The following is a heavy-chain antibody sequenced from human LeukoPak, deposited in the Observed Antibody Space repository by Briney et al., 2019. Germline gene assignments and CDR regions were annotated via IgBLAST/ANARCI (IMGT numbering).Heavy chain of an antibody. CDR1: GYSFTSYW. CDR3: ARPSSSWSAYDAFDI. Sequence: GESLKISCKGSGYSFTSYWISWVRQMPGKGLEWMGRIDPSDSYTNYSPSFQGHVTISADKSISTAYLQWSSLKASDTAMYYCARPSSSWSAYDAFDIWGQGTMVTVSS. J-gene: IGHJ3*02. CDR2: IDPSDSYT. V-gene: IGHV5-10-1*01. D-gene: IGHD6-13*01.